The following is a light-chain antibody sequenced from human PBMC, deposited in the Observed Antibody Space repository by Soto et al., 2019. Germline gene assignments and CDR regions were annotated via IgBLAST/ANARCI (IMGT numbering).Light chain of an antibody. Sequence: HMSQSNCSLSASVGDRVTITCRSSQSISSFLNWYQQKPGKAPKLLMYAASSLQSGVPSRFSGSGSGTDFTLTISRLQPEDFATYYCQQSYSTPCTFGQGTKVDIK. CDR1: QSISSF. CDR3: QQSYSTPCT. J-gene: IGKJ1*01. V-gene: IGKV1-39*01. CDR2: AAS.